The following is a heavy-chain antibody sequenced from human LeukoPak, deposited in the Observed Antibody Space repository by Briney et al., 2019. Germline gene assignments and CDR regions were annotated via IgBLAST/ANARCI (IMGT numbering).Heavy chain of an antibody. CDR2: IKSKVDGGTT. J-gene: IGHJ4*02. D-gene: IGHD3-10*01. CDR1: GFPFRNAW. V-gene: IGHV3-15*01. Sequence: GGSLRLSCVASGFPFRNAWVSWVRQAPGKWLEWVGRIKSKVDGGTTDYAAPVKGRFTFSRDDSKNTLYLQMNSLKSDDTAVYYCTTTYYYGSGIYTGYWGQGTLVTVSS. CDR3: TTTYYYGSGIYTGY.